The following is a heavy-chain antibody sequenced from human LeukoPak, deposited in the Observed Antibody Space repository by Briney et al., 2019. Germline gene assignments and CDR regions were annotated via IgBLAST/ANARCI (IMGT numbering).Heavy chain of an antibody. V-gene: IGHV3-66*01. CDR3: ISYRGGDGSFDL. CDR2: IYSGGST. J-gene: IGHJ3*01. D-gene: IGHD2-21*02. Sequence: GGSLTLLYSAYGFTVPRILLRWVRQAPGKGLEWVSAIYSGGSTYYSDSVKGRFTISRDNFKNTLYLQMNSLRPEDTAVYYCISYRGGDGSFDLGGQGTMVTVSS. CDR1: GFTVPRIL.